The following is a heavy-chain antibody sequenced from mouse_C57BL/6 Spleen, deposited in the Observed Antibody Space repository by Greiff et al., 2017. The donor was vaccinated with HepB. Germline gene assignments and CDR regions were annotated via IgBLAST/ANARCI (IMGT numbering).Heavy chain of an antibody. D-gene: IGHD2-2*01. Sequence: VQLQQSGPELVKPGASVKISCKASGYTFTDYYMNWVKQSHGKSLEWIGEINPNNGGTSYKQKFKGKATLTVDKSSSTAYMELRSLTSEDSAVYYCAREDGGYDEFAYWGQGTLVTVSA. J-gene: IGHJ3*01. CDR2: INPNNGGT. CDR1: GYTFTDYY. V-gene: IGHV1-26*01. CDR3: AREDGGYDEFAY.